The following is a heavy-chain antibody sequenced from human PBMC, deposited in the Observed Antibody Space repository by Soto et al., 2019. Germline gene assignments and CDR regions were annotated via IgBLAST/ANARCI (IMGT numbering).Heavy chain of an antibody. D-gene: IGHD5-18*01. CDR3: TTGVQLWLEDYYYYGMDV. Sequence: SLRLSCFSSVFRISDYWMSLVLQLPFKLPGWVSRIKNDGSVTSYADSVKGRFTISRDNAKNTLYLQMNSLKTEDTAVYYCTTGVQLWLEDYYYYGMDVWGQGTTVTVS. CDR1: VFRISDYW. V-gene: IGHV3-74*01. J-gene: IGHJ6*02. CDR2: IKNDGSVT.